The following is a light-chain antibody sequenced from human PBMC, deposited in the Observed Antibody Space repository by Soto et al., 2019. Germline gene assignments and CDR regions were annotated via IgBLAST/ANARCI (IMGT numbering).Light chain of an antibody. J-gene: IGLJ1*01. CDR1: TGAVTSDYY. CDR3: LLFSGGAYV. Sequence: QAVVTQEPSLTVSPGGTVTLTCASSTGAVTSDYYPNWFQQKHGQAPTSLIYNTHNRHSWTPARFSGSLLGNRAALTLSGALPEYEAEYYCLLFSGGAYVFGPGTKVTVL. V-gene: IGLV7-43*01. CDR2: NTH.